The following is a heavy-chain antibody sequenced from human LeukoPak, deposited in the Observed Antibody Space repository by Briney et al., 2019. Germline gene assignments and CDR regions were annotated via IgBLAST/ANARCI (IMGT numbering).Heavy chain of an antibody. D-gene: IGHD3-22*01. V-gene: IGHV3-23*01. CDR1: GFTFSNYA. J-gene: IGHJ4*02. CDR3: AKNSGFFDY. CDR2: ISASDTST. Sequence: GGSLRLSCAASGFTFSNYAMTWVRQAAGKGLEWVSSISASDTSTYYADSVKGRFTISRDNSKNTLYLQMNSLRAEDTAVYYCAKNSGFFDYWGQGTLVTVSS.